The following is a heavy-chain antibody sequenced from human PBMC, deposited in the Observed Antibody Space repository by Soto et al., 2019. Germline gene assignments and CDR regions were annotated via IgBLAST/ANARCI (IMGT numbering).Heavy chain of an antibody. V-gene: IGHV6-1*01. Sequence: PSPAISFSCGISGDSASSNNDSWNRTTESPSKGLEWLGRTYYSSKWYNDYAVSVNSRITINLDTSKNQFSLQLTSVTPEDKAVYYCASQKRGHWYLDLWGPGTLGTGS. J-gene: IGHJ2*01. CDR1: GDSASSNNDS. CDR2: TYYSSKWYN. CDR3: ASQKRGHWYLDL.